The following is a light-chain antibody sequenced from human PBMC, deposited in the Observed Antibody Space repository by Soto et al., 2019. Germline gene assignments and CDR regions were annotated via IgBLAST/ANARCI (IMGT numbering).Light chain of an antibody. Sequence: EIVLTQSPGTLSVSPGERATLSCRASQSVSSSYLAWYQQKPGQAPRLLIYGASSRATGIPDRFSGSGSGTDFTLTISSIEPEDFAVYYCQQRSNWPFNFGQGTRLEIK. CDR1: QSVSSSY. J-gene: IGKJ5*01. CDR3: QQRSNWPFN. CDR2: GAS. V-gene: IGKV3D-20*02.